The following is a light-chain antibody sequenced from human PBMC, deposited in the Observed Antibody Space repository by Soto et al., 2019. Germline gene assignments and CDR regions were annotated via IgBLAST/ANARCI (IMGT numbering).Light chain of an antibody. CDR3: QQYYSYPQT. Sequence: RMTQYPSSLSASTGDRVTITCRASRGISSYLAWYQQKPGKAPKLLIYAASTLQSGVPSRFSGSGSGTDFTLTISCLQSEDFATYYCQQYYSYPQTFGQGTKVDIK. V-gene: IGKV1-8*01. CDR1: RGISSY. CDR2: AAS. J-gene: IGKJ1*01.